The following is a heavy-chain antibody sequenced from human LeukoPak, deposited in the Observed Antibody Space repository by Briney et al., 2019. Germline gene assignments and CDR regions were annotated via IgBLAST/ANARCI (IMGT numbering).Heavy chain of an antibody. CDR1: GFNFRTYS. V-gene: IGHV3-48*04. Sequence: GGSLRLSCAASGFNFRTYSLNWVRQSPGKGLEWISYIGGGGDAIYYADSVRGRFTISRDNAENSVYLQMNSLRVEDTAVYYCVRGGQGGGDYVDYWGQGTLVTVSS. CDR2: IGGGGDAI. CDR3: VRGGQGGGDYVDY. J-gene: IGHJ4*02. D-gene: IGHD3-16*01.